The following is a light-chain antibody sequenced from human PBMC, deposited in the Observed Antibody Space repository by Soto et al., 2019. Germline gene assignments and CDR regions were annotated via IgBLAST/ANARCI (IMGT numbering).Light chain of an antibody. J-gene: IGKJ1*01. V-gene: IGKV3-15*01. CDR2: GAS. CDR1: QSVSSN. CDR3: QQYNNWGT. Sequence: EIVMTQSPATLSVSPGERATLSCRASQSVSSNLAWYQQKPGQAPRLIIYGASTRATGIPARFSGSGSGTEFTLTISSLQSEDFAVYYCQQYNNWGTFGQGTKVAIK.